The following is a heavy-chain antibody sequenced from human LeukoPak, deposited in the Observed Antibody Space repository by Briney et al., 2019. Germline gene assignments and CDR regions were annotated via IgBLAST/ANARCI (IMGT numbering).Heavy chain of an antibody. CDR3: ARDDSWSSSDYYYMDV. J-gene: IGHJ6*03. CDR1: GFTFSTYG. D-gene: IGHD6-6*01. V-gene: IGHV3-30*02. CDR2: ILYDGSNK. Sequence: GGSLRLSCAASGFTFSTYGMHWVRQAPGKGLEWVSFILYDGSNKYYADSVKGRFTISRDNSKNTLYLQMDSLRSEDTAVYNCARDDSWSSSDYYYMDVWSKGTTVAVSS.